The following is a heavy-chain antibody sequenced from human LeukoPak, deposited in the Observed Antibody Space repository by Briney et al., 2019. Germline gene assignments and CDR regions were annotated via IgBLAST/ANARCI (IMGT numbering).Heavy chain of an antibody. V-gene: IGHV3-11*01. Sequence: PGGSLRLSCAASGFTFSDHYMSWIRQAPGKGLEWISHISSSGSIRYYADSLKGRFTISRDNAKNSLYQQMNSLRAEDTALYYCARSEEAVVITPFGYWGQGTLVTVSS. CDR2: ISSSGSIR. D-gene: IGHD3-22*01. CDR3: ARSEEAVVITPFGY. CDR1: GFTFSDHY. J-gene: IGHJ4*02.